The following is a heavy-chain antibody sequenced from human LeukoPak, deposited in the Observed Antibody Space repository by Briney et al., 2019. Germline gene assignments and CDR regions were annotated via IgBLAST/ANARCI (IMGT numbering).Heavy chain of an antibody. CDR3: ARAPSYCTAGGSYPISFDY. J-gene: IGHJ4*02. Sequence: SETLSLTCAVSDSSITPGYYWGWIRQPPGKGLEWIGNIYHGGSTYYNPSLKSRVTISIDTSNNQFSLNLSSMTAADTAVHHCARAPSYCTAGGSYPISFDYWGQGTLVTVSS. V-gene: IGHV4-38-2*01. D-gene: IGHD2-8*02. CDR1: DSSITPGYY. CDR2: IYHGGST.